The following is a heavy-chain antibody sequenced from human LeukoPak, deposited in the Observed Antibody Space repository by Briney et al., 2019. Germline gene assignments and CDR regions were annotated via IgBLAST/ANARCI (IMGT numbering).Heavy chain of an antibody. J-gene: IGHJ6*02. CDR1: GGSISSSNYY. CDR2: VYYSGTT. Sequence: SETLSLTCTVSGGSISSSNYYWGWVRQPPGKGLEWIGGVYYSGTTYDNPSLKSRVTVSVDTSKNQFSLKPSSVTAADTAVYYCARRFRVIMVRGPPGYGMDVWGQGTTVTVSS. V-gene: IGHV4-39*01. CDR3: ARRFRVIMVRGPPGYGMDV. D-gene: IGHD3-10*01.